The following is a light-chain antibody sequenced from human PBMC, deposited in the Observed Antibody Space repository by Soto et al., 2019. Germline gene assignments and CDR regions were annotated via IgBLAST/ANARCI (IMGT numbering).Light chain of an antibody. CDR3: QSLGTGIQV. J-gene: IGLJ3*02. Sequence: QAVVTQSPPASASLGASVKLTCTLSSGYSTYAIAWHQQQSEKGPRFLMKINYDGTHSKGDGFFDRFSGSSSGAERHLTISSLQSEDEADYYCQSLGTGIQVFGGGTKLTVL. CDR1: SGYSTYA. CDR2: INYDGTH. V-gene: IGLV4-69*01.